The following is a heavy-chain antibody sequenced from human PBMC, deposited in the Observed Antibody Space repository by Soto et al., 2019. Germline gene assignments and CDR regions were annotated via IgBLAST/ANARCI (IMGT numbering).Heavy chain of an antibody. CDR1: GGSISSGGYY. D-gene: IGHD3-22*01. Sequence: SETVSLTCTVSGGSISSGGYYWSWIRQHPGKGLEWIGYIYYSGSTYYNPSLKSRVTISVDTSKNQFSLKLSSVTAADTAVYYCESYIYDRSGYSDYWGQGTMVTVYS. J-gene: IGHJ4*02. V-gene: IGHV4-31*03. CDR2: IYYSGST. CDR3: ESYIYDRSGYSDY.